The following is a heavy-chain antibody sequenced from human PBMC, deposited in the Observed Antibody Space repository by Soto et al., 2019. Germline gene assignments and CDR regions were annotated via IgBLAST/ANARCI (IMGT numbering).Heavy chain of an antibody. V-gene: IGHV5-51*01. CDR3: ARAREGGYVGYDAPLEF. Sequence: VQLVQSGAEVKKAGASLRISCKASGYDFTIYWIAWVRQMSGGGLEWMGNIYPDGSDAKYNPSFQGQVTFSVDKSVSTAYVQWTTLKASDTAIYYCARAREGGYVGYDAPLEFWGQGTPVTVSS. CDR2: IYPDGSDA. J-gene: IGHJ4*02. D-gene: IGHD5-12*01. CDR1: GYDFTIYW.